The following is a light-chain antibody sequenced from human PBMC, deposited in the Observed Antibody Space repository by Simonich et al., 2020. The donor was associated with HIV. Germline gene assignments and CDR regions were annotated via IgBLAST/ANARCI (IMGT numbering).Light chain of an antibody. CDR1: QGFDIW. V-gene: IGKV1-5*03. CDR2: KAS. CDR3: HQYNSYSIT. J-gene: IGKJ5*01. Sequence: DIQMTQSPSTLSASVGDRVTITCRASQGFDIWFAWYQQKPGKAPKLLIYKASSLESGVPSRFSGSGSGTEFTLTISSLQPDDFATYYCHQYNSYSITFGQGTRLEIK.